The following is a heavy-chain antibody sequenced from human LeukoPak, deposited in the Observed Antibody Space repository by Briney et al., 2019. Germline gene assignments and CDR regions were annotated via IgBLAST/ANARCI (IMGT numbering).Heavy chain of an antibody. CDR1: GFIFTNYF. V-gene: IGHV3-7*01. J-gene: IGHJ4*02. CDR2: IKHNGSEK. D-gene: IGHD3-3*01. CDR3: AADRGWRTSGYYLYYFEY. Sequence: GGSLRLSCAASGFIFTNYFMSWVRQAPGKGLEWVASIKHNGSEKYYVDSVRGRFTISRDNTMNSLYLQMSSLRAEDTAVYYCAADRGWRTSGYYLYYFEYWGQGTLVTFSS.